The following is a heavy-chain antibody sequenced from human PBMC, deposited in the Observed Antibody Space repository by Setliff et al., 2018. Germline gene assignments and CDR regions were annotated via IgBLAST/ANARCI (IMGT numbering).Heavy chain of an antibody. V-gene: IGHV4-34*01. CDR3: ARGIGGYCSSTRCSNESWP. D-gene: IGHD2-2*01. J-gene: IGHJ5*02. Sequence: SETLSLTCAVYGGSFSGYYWSWIRQPPGKGLEWIGEINHSGSTNYNPPLKSRVTISVDTSKNQFSLKLTSVTAADTAVYYCARGIGGYCSSTRCSNESWPWGQGALVTVSS. CDR1: GGSFSGYY. CDR2: INHSGST.